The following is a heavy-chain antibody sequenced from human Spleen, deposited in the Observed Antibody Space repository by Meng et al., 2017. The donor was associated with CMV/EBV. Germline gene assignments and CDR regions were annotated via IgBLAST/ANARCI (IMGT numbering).Heavy chain of an antibody. J-gene: IGHJ4*02. CDR3: ARVYCSRGSCSFDY. CDR2: ISGNSRYI. V-gene: IGHV3-21*01. Sequence: ASRFASSSYCMPWVRQAPGKGLVWVSSISGNSRYIFYADSMKGRFTISRDNAKNSLYLHMNSLRAEDTAIYYCARVYCSRGSCSFDYWGQGSLVTVSS. D-gene: IGHD2-15*01. CDR1: RFASSSYC.